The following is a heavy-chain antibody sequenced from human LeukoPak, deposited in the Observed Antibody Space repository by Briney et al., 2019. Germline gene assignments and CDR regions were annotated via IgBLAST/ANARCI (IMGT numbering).Heavy chain of an antibody. Sequence: SGPALVNPTQTLTLTCTFSGFSLSTSGMCVSWIRQPPGKALEWLALIDWDDDKYYSTSLKTRLTISEDTSKNQVVLTMTNMDPVDTATYYCARTFKDDYGDYDFYFDYWGQGTLVTVSS. V-gene: IGHV2-70*01. CDR1: GFSLSTSGMC. D-gene: IGHD4-17*01. CDR2: IDWDDDK. CDR3: ARTFKDDYGDYDFYFDY. J-gene: IGHJ4*02.